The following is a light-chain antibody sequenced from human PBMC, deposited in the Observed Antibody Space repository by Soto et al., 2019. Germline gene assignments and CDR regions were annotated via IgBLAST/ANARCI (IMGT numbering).Light chain of an antibody. CDR3: SSYAGSNNYV. V-gene: IGLV2-8*01. CDR2: EVS. CDR1: STDVGGYNY. J-gene: IGLJ1*01. Sequence: QSALTQPPSASGSPGQSVTISCTGTSTDVGGYNYVSWYQQHPGKAPKLMIYEVSKRPSGVPDRFSGSKSGNTASLTVSGLQAEDEVDYYCSSYAGSNNYVFGTGTNVTVL.